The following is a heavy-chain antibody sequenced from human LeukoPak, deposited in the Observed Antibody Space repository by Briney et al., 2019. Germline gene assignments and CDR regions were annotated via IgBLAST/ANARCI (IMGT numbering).Heavy chain of an antibody. CDR1: GFPFGNHA. CDR2: ISNGNT. V-gene: IGHV3-23*01. J-gene: IGHJ5*02. D-gene: IGHD2-15*01. Sequence: PGGSLRLSCAASGFPFGNHAMSWVRQPPGKGLEWVAAISNGNTYYADSVRGRFAISRDDSKNMVYLQMNSLRDEDTALYYCVREAGYCASVCLKSNWFDPWGQGTQVTVSS. CDR3: VREAGYCASVCLKSNWFDP.